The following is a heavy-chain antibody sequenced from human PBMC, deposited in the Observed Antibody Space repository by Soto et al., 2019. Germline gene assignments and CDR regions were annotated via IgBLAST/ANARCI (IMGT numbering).Heavy chain of an antibody. D-gene: IGHD3-3*01. CDR2: VYYTGTT. V-gene: IGHV4-61*08. CDR3: ARMSFGEAPHWLDH. CDR1: GAFFTSAVYC. J-gene: IGHJ5*02. Sequence: SGTLARTCNVSGAFFTSAVYCWIWIRLAPGRGLEFIAHVYYTGTTRYNPSLKNRVSISIDTSKNQFSLRLTSVTPADTALYFCARMSFGEAPHWLDHWGQGTLVTVSS.